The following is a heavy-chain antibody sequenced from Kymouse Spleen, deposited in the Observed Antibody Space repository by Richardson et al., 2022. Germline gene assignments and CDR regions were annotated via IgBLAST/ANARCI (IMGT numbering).Heavy chain of an antibody. V-gene: IGHV4-31*03. Sequence: QVQLQESGPGLVKPSQTLSLTCTVSGGSISSGGYYWSWIRQHPGKGLEWIGYIYYSGSTYYNPSLKSRVTISVDTSKNQFSLKLSSVTAADTAVYYCARIGYCSSTSCPYGMDVWGQGTTVTVSS. J-gene: IGHJ6*02. D-gene: IGHD2-2*02. CDR1: GGSISSGGYY. CDR3: ARIGYCSSTSCPYGMDV. CDR2: IYYSGST.